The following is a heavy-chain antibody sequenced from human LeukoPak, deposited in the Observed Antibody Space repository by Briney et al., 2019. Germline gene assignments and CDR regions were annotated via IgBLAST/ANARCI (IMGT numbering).Heavy chain of an antibody. Sequence: PGESLKISCAASGFTFSTYWMSWVRQAPGKGLEWVANINQDESEKYYVDSVKGRFTISRDNAKNSLYLQMNSLRAEDTAVYYCARVRVSSYYGMDIWGQGATVTVSS. D-gene: IGHD2/OR15-2a*01. J-gene: IGHJ6*02. CDR2: INQDESEK. CDR1: GFTFSTYW. CDR3: ARVRVSSYYGMDI. V-gene: IGHV3-7*05.